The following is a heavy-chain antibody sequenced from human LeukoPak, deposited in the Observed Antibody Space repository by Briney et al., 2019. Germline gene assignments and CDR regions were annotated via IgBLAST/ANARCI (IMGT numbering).Heavy chain of an antibody. Sequence: PSETLSLTCTVSGGSISSGDYYSSWIRQPPGKGLEWIVYIYYSGSTYYNPSLKSRVTISVDTSKNQFSLKLSSVTAADTAVYYCARFERYNWKKGPFDYWGQGTLVTVSS. D-gene: IGHD1-1*01. V-gene: IGHV4-30-4*08. CDR1: GGSISSGDYY. CDR3: ARFERYNWKKGPFDY. J-gene: IGHJ4*02. CDR2: IYYSGST.